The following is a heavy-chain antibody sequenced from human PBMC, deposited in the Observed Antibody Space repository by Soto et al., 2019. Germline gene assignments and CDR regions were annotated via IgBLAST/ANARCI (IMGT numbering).Heavy chain of an antibody. CDR3: ARVGDTMVRGVIINWFDP. CDR2: INHSGST. D-gene: IGHD3-10*01. CDR1: GGSFSGYY. V-gene: IGHV4-34*01. J-gene: IGHJ5*02. Sequence: SETLSLTCAVYGGSFSGYYWSWIRQPPGKGLEWIGEINHSGSTNYNPSLKSRVTISVDKSKNQFSLKLSSVTAADTAVYYCARVGDTMVRGVIINWFDPWGQGTLVTVSS.